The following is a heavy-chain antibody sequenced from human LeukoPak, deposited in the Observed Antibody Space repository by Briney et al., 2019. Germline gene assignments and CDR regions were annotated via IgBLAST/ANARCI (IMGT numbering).Heavy chain of an antibody. V-gene: IGHV3-23*01. CDR1: GFSFTTSG. J-gene: IGHJ4*02. CDR2: ISDSGGSP. CDR3: AKATMVRATKYYFDY. D-gene: IGHD3-10*01. Sequence: GGTLRLSCAPSGFSFTTSGMSWVRQPPGKGLEWVSSISDSGGSPYYADSVKGRFTISRDKSKNTLYLQMNSLRAEDTAVYYCAKATMVRATKYYFDYWGQGTLVTVSS.